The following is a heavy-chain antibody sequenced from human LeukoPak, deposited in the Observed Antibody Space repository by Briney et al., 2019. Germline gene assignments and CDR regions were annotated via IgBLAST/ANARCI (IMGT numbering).Heavy chain of an antibody. CDR3: ARVATGSYDWFDP. D-gene: IGHD3-10*01. J-gene: IGHJ5*02. V-gene: IGHV3-74*01. Sequence: GGSLRLSCAASGFTFSTYWMHWVRQAPGKGLVWVSRISSDGSITGYADSVKGRFTISRDNAKNTLYLQMNSLRAEDTAVYFCARVATGSYDWFDPWGQGTLVTVSS. CDR1: GFTFSTYW. CDR2: ISSDGSIT.